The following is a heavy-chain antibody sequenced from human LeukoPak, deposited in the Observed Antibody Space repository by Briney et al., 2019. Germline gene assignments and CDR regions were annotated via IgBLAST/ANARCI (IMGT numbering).Heavy chain of an antibody. V-gene: IGHV3-30-3*01. Sequence: GRSLRLSCAASGFTFSSYAMHWVRQAPGKGLEWVAVISYDGSNKYYADSVKGRFTISRDNSKNTLYLQMNSLRAEDTAVYYCARGEYEEGAFDIWGQGTMVTVSS. CDR2: ISYDGSNK. CDR3: ARGEYEEGAFDI. CDR1: GFTFSSYA. J-gene: IGHJ3*02. D-gene: IGHD2/OR15-2a*01.